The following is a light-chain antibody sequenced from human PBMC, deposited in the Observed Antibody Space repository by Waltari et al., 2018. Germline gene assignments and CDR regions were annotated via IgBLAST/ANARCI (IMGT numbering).Light chain of an antibody. CDR1: NIGSYS. J-gene: IGLJ1*01. Sequence: SYVLTQPPSVSVAPGETARITCGGDNIGSYSVHWYQQKPCQAPVLVIFHDSDRPSGIPARFSGSNSGNTATLTITSVEAGDEARYYCQVWHPDIDPGVFGTGTEVTVL. V-gene: IGLV3-21*04. CDR2: HDS. CDR3: QVWHPDIDPGV.